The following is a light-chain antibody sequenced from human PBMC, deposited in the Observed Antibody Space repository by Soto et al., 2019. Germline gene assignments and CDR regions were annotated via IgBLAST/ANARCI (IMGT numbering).Light chain of an antibody. CDR3: QQYGSTPPT. CDR2: GAS. J-gene: IGKJ1*01. V-gene: IGKV3-20*01. CDR1: QSVSRY. Sequence: IVWTQAPGSLSLSPGERATLSCRASQSVSRYLTWYQQKPGQGPRVLIYGASSRATGIPDRFSGSGSGTDFTLTINRLEPEDFAVYYCQQYGSTPPTFGQGTKVDIK.